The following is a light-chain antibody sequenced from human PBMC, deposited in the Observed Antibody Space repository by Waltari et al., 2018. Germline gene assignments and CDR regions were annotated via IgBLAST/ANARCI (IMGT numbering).Light chain of an antibody. CDR1: GSNIGINS. J-gene: IGLJ3*02. V-gene: IGLV1-44*01. CDR3: ATWDDSLNGVV. Sequence: QSVLAQPPSASGTPGPGVTISCYGRGSNIGINSVNWYQQHPGTAPKLLIFFNNQRPSGVPDRFSGSKSGTSASLAISGLQSEDEADYYCATWDDSLNGVVFGGGTKVTVL. CDR2: FNN.